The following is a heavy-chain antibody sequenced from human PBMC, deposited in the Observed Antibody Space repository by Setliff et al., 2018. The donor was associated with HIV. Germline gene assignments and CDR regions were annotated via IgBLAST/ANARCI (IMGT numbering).Heavy chain of an antibody. CDR1: GFTFSDYY. Sequence: GGSLRLSCSASGFTFSDYYMTWIRQTPGKGLEWVSVISGHTINVYYADSVKGRFTISRDNSKNTLYLQLNSLSAEDTAIYYCAKRLAGSNTWYHFDTWGQGTLVTVSS. CDR2: ISGHTINV. V-gene: IGHV3-11*01. J-gene: IGHJ4*02. CDR3: AKRLAGSNTWYHFDT. D-gene: IGHD6-13*01.